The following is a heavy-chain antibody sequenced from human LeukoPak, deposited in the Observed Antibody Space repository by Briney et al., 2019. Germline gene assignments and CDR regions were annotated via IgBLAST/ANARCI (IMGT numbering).Heavy chain of an antibody. CDR2: INPNSGGT. D-gene: IGHD6-6*01. CDR1: GYTFTGYY. Sequence: ASVTVSCKASGYTFTGYYMHWVRQAPGQGLEWMGWINPNSGGTNYAQKFQGRVTMTRDTSISTAYMELSRLRSDDTAVYYCASISSSSGFSYFDYWGQGTLVTVSS. V-gene: IGHV1-2*02. J-gene: IGHJ4*02. CDR3: ASISSSSGFSYFDY.